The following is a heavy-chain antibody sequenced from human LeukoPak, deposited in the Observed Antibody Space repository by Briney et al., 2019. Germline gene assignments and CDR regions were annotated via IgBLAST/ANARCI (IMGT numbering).Heavy chain of an antibody. V-gene: IGHV4-34*01. D-gene: IGHD3-3*01. J-gene: IGHJ5*02. CDR3: ARRATYYDFWSGPLRFDP. CDR2: INHSGST. Sequence: SETLSLTCAVYGGSFSGYYWSWIRQPPGKGLEWIGEINHSGSTNYNPSLKSRATISVDTSKNQFSLKLSSVTAADTAVYYCARRATYYDFWSGPLRFDPWGQGTLVTVSS. CDR1: GGSFSGYY.